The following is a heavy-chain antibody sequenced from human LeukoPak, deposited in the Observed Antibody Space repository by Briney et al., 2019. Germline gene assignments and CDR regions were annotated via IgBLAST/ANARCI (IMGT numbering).Heavy chain of an antibody. Sequence: ASVTVSCKASGYTFTSYDINWVRQATGQGLEWMGWMNPNSGNTGYAQKFQCRVTITRNTSISTAYMELSSLRSEDTVEFYYARGTSYYSFVLWRQGPLVPVSS. V-gene: IGHV1-8*03. CDR1: GYTFTSYD. CDR2: MNPNSGNT. J-gene: IGHJ4*02. CDR3: ARGTSYYSFVL. D-gene: IGHD3-10*01.